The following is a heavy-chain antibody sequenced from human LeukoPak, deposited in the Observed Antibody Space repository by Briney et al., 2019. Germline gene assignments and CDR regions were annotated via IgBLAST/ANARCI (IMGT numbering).Heavy chain of an antibody. V-gene: IGHV4-31*03. CDR1: GGSISSGGYY. CDR3: ARGSYDYFDY. CDR2: IYYSGST. D-gene: IGHD3-16*01. J-gene: IGHJ4*02. Sequence: PSETLSLTCTVSGGSISSGGYYWSWIRQHPRKGLEWIGYIYYSGSTYYNPSLKSRVTISVDTSKNQFSLKLSSVTAADTAVYYCARGSYDYFDYWGQGTLVTVSS.